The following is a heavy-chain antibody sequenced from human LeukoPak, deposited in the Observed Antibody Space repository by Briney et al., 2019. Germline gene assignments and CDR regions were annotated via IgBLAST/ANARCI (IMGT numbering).Heavy chain of an antibody. J-gene: IGHJ2*01. Sequence: SETLSLTCTVSGGSISSYYWSWIRQPPGKGLEWIGHIDYSGITNYNPSLQSRVTISVDTSKNQFSLKLSSVSATDTDVYYCAITTMTTIYSYFDLWGRGTLVTVSS. CDR3: AITTMTTIYSYFDL. V-gene: IGHV4-59*08. CDR1: GGSISSYY. D-gene: IGHD4-17*01. CDR2: IDYSGIT.